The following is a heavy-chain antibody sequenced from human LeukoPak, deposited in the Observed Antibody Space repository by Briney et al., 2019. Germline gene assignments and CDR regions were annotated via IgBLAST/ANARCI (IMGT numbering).Heavy chain of an antibody. CDR1: GGSFSGYY. CDR3: ARVIWELLRAFDI. D-gene: IGHD1-26*01. CDR2: INHSGST. V-gene: IGHV4-34*01. Sequence: PSETLSLTCAVYGGSFSGYYWSWIRQPPGKGLEWIGEINHSGSTNYNPSLKSRVTTSVDTSKNQFSLKLSSVTAADTAVYYCARVIWELLRAFDIWGQGTMVTVSS. J-gene: IGHJ3*02.